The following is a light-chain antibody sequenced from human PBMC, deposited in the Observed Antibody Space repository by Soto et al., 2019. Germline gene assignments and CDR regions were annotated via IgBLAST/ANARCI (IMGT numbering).Light chain of an antibody. CDR2: DAS. V-gene: IGKV1-33*01. J-gene: IGKJ2*01. Sequence: DIQMTQSPSSLSASVCDRVTITCQASQDISNSLNWYQQKPGKAPKLLIYDASNLETGVPSRFSGSGSGTDFTFTISSLQPEDIVTYYCQQYDSLPRTFGQGTKLESK. CDR1: QDISNS. CDR3: QQYDSLPRT.